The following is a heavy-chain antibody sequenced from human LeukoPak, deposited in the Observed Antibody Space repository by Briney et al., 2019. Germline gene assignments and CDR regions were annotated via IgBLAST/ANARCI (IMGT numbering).Heavy chain of an antibody. V-gene: IGHV3-7*01. CDR2: IKQDGSEK. J-gene: IGHJ6*02. CDR1: GFTFSSYW. CDR3: ARDMVIVYGSTPTKAYYYYGMDV. Sequence: QPGGSLRLSCAASGFTFSSYWMSWVRQAPGKGLEWVANIKQDGSEKYYVDSVKGRFTISRDNAKNSLYLQMNSLRAEDTAVYYCARDMVIVYGSTPTKAYYYYGMDVWGQGTTVTVSS. D-gene: IGHD3-10*01.